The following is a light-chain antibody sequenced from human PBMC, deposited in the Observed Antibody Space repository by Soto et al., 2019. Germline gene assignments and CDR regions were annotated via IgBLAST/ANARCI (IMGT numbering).Light chain of an antibody. J-gene: IGKJ3*01. CDR2: GAS. CDR1: QSISSN. V-gene: IGKV3-15*01. Sequence: ERVRTQSPATLAVSPGARATLSCRASQSISSNLAWYQQKPGPAPRLLIYGASTRATGIPDRFSGSGSGTEFTLTISRLQSEDFAVYYCQQYNNWPFTFGAGTKVDIK. CDR3: QQYNNWPFT.